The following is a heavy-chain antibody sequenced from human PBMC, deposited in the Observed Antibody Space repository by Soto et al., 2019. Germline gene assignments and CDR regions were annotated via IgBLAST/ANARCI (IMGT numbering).Heavy chain of an antibody. CDR3: TRDASRDSSARGWFDP. J-gene: IGHJ5*02. CDR1: GFTFRSFT. CDR2: ISSNSAYI. Sequence: EVQLVESGGGLVKPGGSLRLSCAASGFTFRSFTMNWVRQAPGKGLEWVSTISSNSAYIYYTDALRGRITIPRDNAKNPLQLQMNSLRAEDTDVYYCTRDASRDSSARGWFDPWGPGTLVTVSS. D-gene: IGHD6-13*01. V-gene: IGHV3-21*02.